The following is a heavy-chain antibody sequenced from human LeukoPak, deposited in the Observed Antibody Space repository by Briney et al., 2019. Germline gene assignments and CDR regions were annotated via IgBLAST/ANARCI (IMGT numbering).Heavy chain of an antibody. CDR2: ISSDGFNE. D-gene: IGHD2-21*01. CDR3: ARYSNHFYYSRMAL. CDR1: GFSFSDYG. V-gene: IGHV3-30-3*01. Sequence: GGSLRLSCAASGFSFSDYGMHWVRQAPGKGLEWVALISSDGFNEYYADSVRGRFTISGDTSKNTLYLQINSLKTEDTAIYYCARYSNHFYYSRMALWGQGPTVTVSS. J-gene: IGHJ6*02.